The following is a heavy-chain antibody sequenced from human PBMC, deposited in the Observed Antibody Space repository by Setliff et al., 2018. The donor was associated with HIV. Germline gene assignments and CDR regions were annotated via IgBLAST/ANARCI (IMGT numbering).Heavy chain of an antibody. CDR2: INHSGST. CDR3: ARQGDGYNLYHVYYFDY. V-gene: IGHV4-34*01. D-gene: IGHD5-12*01. CDR1: GGSFSGYY. Sequence: SETLSLTCAVYGGSFSGYYWSWIRQPPGKGLEWIGEINHSGSTNYNPSLKSRVTISVDTSKNQFSLKLSSVTAADTAVYYCARQGDGYNLYHVYYFDYWGQGTLVTVSS. J-gene: IGHJ4*02.